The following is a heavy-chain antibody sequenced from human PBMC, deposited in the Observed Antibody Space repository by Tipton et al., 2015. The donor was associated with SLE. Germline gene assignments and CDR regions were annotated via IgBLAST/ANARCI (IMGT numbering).Heavy chain of an antibody. CDR3: ATGRGSLYFQN. J-gene: IGHJ1*01. D-gene: IGHD3-10*01. CDR2: IYTSART. V-gene: IGHV4-4*07. Sequence: TLSLTCTVTGGSISGYYWSWVRQSAGKGLEWIGRIYTSARTIYNPSLKSRVTLSSDTSKNQFSLRVRSVTAADTAVYYCATGRGSLYFQNWGQGTLVTVSS. CDR1: GGSISGYY.